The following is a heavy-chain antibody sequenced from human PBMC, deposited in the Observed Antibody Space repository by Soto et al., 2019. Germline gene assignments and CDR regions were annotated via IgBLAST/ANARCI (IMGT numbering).Heavy chain of an antibody. D-gene: IGHD1-1*01. CDR1: GFTFSGSA. CDR2: IRSKANSYAT. CDR3: TTSNRYNWNDFDY. J-gene: IGHJ4*02. Sequence: GGSLRLSCAASGFTFSGSAMHWVRQASGKGLEWVGRIRSKANSYATAYAASVKGRFTISRDDSKNTAYLQMNSLKTEDTAVYYCTTSNRYNWNDFDYWGQGTLVTVSS. V-gene: IGHV3-73*01.